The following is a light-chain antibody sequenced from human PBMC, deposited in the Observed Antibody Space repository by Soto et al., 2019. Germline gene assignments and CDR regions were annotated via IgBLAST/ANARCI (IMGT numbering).Light chain of an antibody. Sequence: DIQVTQSPSSLSASFGDRVTITCRASQDIKNYLNWYQRKPGTAPRLLIYAASSLQSGVPSRFSGSGSGTAFTLTISSLQPEDFATYYCLQSNRYPITFGQGTRLEI. V-gene: IGKV1-39*01. CDR3: LQSNRYPIT. CDR2: AAS. CDR1: QDIKNY. J-gene: IGKJ5*01.